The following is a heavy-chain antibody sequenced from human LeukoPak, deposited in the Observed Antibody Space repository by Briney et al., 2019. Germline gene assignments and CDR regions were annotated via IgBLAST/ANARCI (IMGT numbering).Heavy chain of an antibody. CDR1: GFTFSDYG. Sequence: GRSLRLSCAASGFTFSDYGMHWVRRAPGKGLEWVAVIWYDGSNKYYADSVKGRFTISRDNSKNTLYLQMNSLRAEDTAVYYCAKALNGLVDYWGQGTLVTVSS. CDR3: AKALNGLVDY. V-gene: IGHV3-33*06. D-gene: IGHD6-19*01. J-gene: IGHJ4*02. CDR2: IWYDGSNK.